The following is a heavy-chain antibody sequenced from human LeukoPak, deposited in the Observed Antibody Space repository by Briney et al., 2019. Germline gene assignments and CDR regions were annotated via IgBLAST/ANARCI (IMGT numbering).Heavy chain of an antibody. CDR2: ISYDGSNK. Sequence: GSLRLSCAASGFTFSSYAMHWVRQAPGKGLEWVAVISYDGSNKYYADSVKGRFTISRDNSKNTLYLQMNSLRAEDTAVYYCARIQQWLVHDAFDIWGQGTMVTVSS. CDR3: ARIQQWLVHDAFDI. D-gene: IGHD6-19*01. J-gene: IGHJ3*02. CDR1: GFTFSSYA. V-gene: IGHV3-30-3*01.